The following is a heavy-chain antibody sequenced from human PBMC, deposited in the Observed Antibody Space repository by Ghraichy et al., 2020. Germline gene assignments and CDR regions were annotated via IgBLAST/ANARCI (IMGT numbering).Heavy chain of an antibody. D-gene: IGHD5-18*01. CDR3: ATVGDGYMMGY. J-gene: IGHJ4*02. Sequence: ASVKVSCKVSGHTLSELSMHWVRQAPGKGLEWMGGFDSEDGEIIYAQKFQGRVTMTEDTFTDTAYMELSSLRSEDTAVYYCATVGDGYMMGYWGQGSLVTVS. CDR1: GHTLSELS. CDR2: FDSEDGEI. V-gene: IGHV1-24*01.